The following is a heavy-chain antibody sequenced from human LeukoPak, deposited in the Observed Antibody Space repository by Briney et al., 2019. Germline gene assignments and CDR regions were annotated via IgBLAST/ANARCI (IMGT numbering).Heavy chain of an antibody. D-gene: IGHD2-15*01. J-gene: IGHJ2*01. V-gene: IGHV4-4*07. CDR2: IYTSGST. Sequence: SETLSLTCTVSGGSISSYYWSWIRQPAGKGLEWIGRIYTSGSTNCNPSLESRVTISVDTSKNQFSLKLSSVTAADTAVYYCARVTLGYCTGGSCPYWYFDLWGRGTLVTVSS. CDR3: ARVTLGYCTGGSCPYWYFDL. CDR1: GGSISSYY.